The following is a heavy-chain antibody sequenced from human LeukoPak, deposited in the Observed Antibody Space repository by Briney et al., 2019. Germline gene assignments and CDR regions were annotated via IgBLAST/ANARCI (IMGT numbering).Heavy chain of an antibody. CDR2: IFHSGST. V-gene: IGHV4-39*07. J-gene: IGHJ6*03. CDR3: AGTYKYSSGPTREYYYYYYMDV. CDR1: GDSISSSSYY. D-gene: IGHD6-19*01. Sequence: PSETLSLTCTVSGDSISSSSYYWGWIRQPPGKGLEWIGSIFHSGSTYYNPSLKSRVTISVDTSKNQFSLKLSSVTAADTAVYYCAGTYKYSSGPTREYYYYYYMDVWGKGTTVTISS.